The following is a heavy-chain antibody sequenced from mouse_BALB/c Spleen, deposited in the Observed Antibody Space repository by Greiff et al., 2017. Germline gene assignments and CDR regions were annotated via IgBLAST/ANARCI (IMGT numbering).Heavy chain of an antibody. CDR3: ARGKLHGGEVSWFAY. J-gene: IGHJ3*01. Sequence: EVQLQQSGPELVKPGASVKVSCKASGYSFTDYNMYWVKQSHGKSLEWIGYINPYNDGTMYNEKFKGKATLTSDKSSSTAYMELSSLTSEDSAVYYCARGKLHGGEVSWFAYWGQGTLVTVSA. D-gene: IGHD1-1*01. CDR2: INPYNDGT. V-gene: IGHV1S135*01. CDR1: GYSFTDYN.